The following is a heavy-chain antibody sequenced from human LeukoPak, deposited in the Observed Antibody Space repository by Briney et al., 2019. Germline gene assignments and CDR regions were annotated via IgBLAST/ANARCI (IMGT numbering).Heavy chain of an antibody. CDR1: GGTFSSYA. Sequence: SVKVSCKASGGTFSSYAISWVRQAPGQGLEWMGRIIPILGIANYAQKFQGRATITADKSTSTAYMELSSLRSEDTAVYYCARDTLAAATEGYFDLWGRGTLVTVSS. D-gene: IGHD2-15*01. J-gene: IGHJ2*01. CDR2: IIPILGIA. V-gene: IGHV1-69*04. CDR3: ARDTLAAATEGYFDL.